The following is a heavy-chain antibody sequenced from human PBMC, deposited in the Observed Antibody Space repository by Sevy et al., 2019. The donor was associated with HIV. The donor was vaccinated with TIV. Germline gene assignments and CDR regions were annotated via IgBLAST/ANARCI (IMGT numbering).Heavy chain of an antibody. J-gene: IGHJ4*02. CDR2: IYPDDSDT. CDR1: GYSFTSHW. V-gene: IGHV5-51*01. D-gene: IGHD3-22*01. CDR3: ATSRSGYFDSSAYYIY. Sequence: GESLKISCKGSGYSFTSHWIGWVRHMPGKGLEWMGIIYPDDSDTRYSPSFQGQVTFSADKSISTAYLQWSSLKASNTAMYYCATSRSGYFDSSAYYIYWGQGTLVTVSS.